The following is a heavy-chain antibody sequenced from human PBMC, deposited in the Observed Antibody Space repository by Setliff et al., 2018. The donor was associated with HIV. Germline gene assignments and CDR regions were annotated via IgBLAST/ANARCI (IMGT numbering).Heavy chain of an antibody. V-gene: IGHV4-39*01. CDR2: FYYSGST. Sequence: SETLSLTCTVSGGSISRSSYHWGWIRQPPGKGLEWIGSFYYSGSTYYNPSLKSRVTISVDTSKNQFSLKLSSVTAADTTVYYCARHSGLGGYYSPFDYWGPGTLVTVSS. CDR1: GGSISRSSYH. J-gene: IGHJ4*02. D-gene: IGHD3-22*01. CDR3: ARHSGLGGYYSPFDY.